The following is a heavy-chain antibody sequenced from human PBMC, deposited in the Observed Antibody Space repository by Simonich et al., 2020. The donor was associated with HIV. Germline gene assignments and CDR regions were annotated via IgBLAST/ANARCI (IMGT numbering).Heavy chain of an antibody. CDR2: INPNTGAT. J-gene: IGHJ4*02. Sequence: QVQLVQSGAEVKKPGASVKVSCKASGYTFTAYYINWMRQAPGQGLEWMGWINPNTGATNYAQKFQDRVTRTRDTSISTTYIELSWLRSDDTAVYYCARDSQERAAAGTAGTFDYWGQGTLVTVSS. V-gene: IGHV1-2*02. CDR3: ARDSQERAAAGTAGTFDY. D-gene: IGHD6-13*01. CDR1: GYTFTAYY.